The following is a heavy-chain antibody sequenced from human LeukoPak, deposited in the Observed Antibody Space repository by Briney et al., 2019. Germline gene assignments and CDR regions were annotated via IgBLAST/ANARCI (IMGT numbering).Heavy chain of an antibody. CDR1: GFTFSSYA. Sequence: PGGSLGLSCAASGFTFSSYAMHWVRQAPGKGLEWVAVISYDGSNKYYADSVKGRFTISRDNSKNTLYLQMNSLRAEDTAVYYCARDPGYSYGPGYFQHWGQGTLVTVSS. V-gene: IGHV3-30*04. J-gene: IGHJ1*01. CDR2: ISYDGSNK. CDR3: ARDPGYSYGPGYFQH. D-gene: IGHD5-18*01.